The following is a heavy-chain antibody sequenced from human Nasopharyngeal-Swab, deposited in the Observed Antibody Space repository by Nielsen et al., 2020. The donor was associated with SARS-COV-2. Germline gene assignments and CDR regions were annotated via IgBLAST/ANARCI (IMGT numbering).Heavy chain of an antibody. D-gene: IGHD3-10*01. Sequence: GASLKISCVASGFTFSSYAMSWVRQAPGKGLEWVSVIYNGGSTTYYADSVKGRFTISRDNSKNTLYLQMNSLRAEDTAVYYCASPYYFGSGFWGQGTTVTVSS. CDR2: IYNGGSTT. V-gene: IGHV3-23*03. J-gene: IGHJ6*02. CDR3: ASPYYFGSGF. CDR1: GFTFSSYA.